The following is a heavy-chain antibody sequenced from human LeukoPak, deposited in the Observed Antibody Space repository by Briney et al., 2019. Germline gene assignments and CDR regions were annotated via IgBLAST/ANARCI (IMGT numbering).Heavy chain of an antibody. V-gene: IGHV4-30-4*01. D-gene: IGHD5-24*01. CDR1: GGSISGGVYY. Sequence: SQTLSLTCTVSGGSISGGVYYWSWIRQPPGKGLEWIGYIYCSGSTYYNPSLKSRVTISVDTSKNQFSLKLSSVTAADAAVYYCARVKVEMATRSFDYWGQGTLVTVSS. CDR2: IYCSGST. J-gene: IGHJ4*02. CDR3: ARVKVEMATRSFDY.